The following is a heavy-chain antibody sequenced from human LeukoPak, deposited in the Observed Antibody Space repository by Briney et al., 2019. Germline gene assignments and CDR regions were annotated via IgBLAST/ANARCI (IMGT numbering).Heavy chain of an antibody. CDR1: GYSFTSYW. CDR2: IYPGDSDT. V-gene: IGHV5-51*01. Sequence: GESLKISCKGSGYSFTSYWIGWVRQMPGKGLEWMGIIYPGDSDTRYSPSFQGQVTISADKSISTAYLQWSSLKASDTAMYYCARLNGYSGYDTGDYGDYWGQGTLVTVSS. J-gene: IGHJ4*02. CDR3: ARLNGYSGYDTGDYGDY. D-gene: IGHD5-12*01.